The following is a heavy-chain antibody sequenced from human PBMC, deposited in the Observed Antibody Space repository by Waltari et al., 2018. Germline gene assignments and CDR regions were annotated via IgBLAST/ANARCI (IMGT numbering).Heavy chain of an antibody. J-gene: IGHJ4*02. V-gene: IGHV4-61*09. Sequence: QVQLQESGPGLVKPSQTLSLTCTVSGGSISSGSYYWSWIRQPAGKGLEWIGYIYTSGSTNYNPSLKSRVTISVDTSKNQCSLKLSSVTAADTAVYYCAGSYYNRRHYWGQGTLVTVSS. CDR2: IYTSGST. D-gene: IGHD3-10*01. CDR3: AGSYYNRRHY. CDR1: GGSISSGSYY.